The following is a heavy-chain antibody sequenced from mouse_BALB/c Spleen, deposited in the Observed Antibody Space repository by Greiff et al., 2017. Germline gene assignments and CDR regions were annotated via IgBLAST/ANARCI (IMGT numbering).Heavy chain of an antibody. D-gene: IGHD1-1*01. CDR1: GYTFTDYN. CDR2: IYPYNGGT. CDR3: ARGYYGSPYWYFDV. Sequence: EVQRVESGPELVKPGASVKISCKASGYTFTDYNMHWVKQSHGKSLEWIGYIYPYNGGTGYNQKFKSKATLTVDNSSSTAYMELRSLTSEDSAVYYCARGYYGSPYWYFDVWGAGTTVTVSS. V-gene: IGHV1S29*02. J-gene: IGHJ1*01.